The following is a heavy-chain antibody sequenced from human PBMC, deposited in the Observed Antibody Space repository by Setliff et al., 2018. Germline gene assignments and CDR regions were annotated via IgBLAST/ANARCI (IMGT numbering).Heavy chain of an antibody. CDR1: GGTFSSYA. V-gene: IGHV1-69*05. D-gene: IGHD2-15*01. CDR3: ARGSYCSGGSCGGRDFDY. J-gene: IGHJ4*02. CDR2: IIPIFGTA. Sequence: SVKVSCKASGGTFSSYAISWVRQAPGQGLEWMGGIIPIFGTANYAQKFQGRVTITTDESTSTAYMELSSLRSEDTAVYYCARGSYCSGGSCGGRDFDYWGQGTLVTVSS.